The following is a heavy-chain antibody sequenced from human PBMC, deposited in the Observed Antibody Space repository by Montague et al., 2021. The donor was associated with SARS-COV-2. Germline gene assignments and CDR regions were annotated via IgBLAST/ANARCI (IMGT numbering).Heavy chain of an antibody. CDR2: IYGGGIST. CDR3: VSRYSLSPSYYGLDV. CDR1: GFTFYNYA. V-gene: IGHV3-23*03. D-gene: IGHD5-18*01. Sequence: SLRLSCAASGFTFYNYAMSWVRQAPDKGLEWVAVIYGGGISTYCADSVKGRFTIFRDNSRDTLYLDMNSLRAEDTAVYYCVSRYSLSPSYYGLDVWGQGTTVTVSS. J-gene: IGHJ6*02.